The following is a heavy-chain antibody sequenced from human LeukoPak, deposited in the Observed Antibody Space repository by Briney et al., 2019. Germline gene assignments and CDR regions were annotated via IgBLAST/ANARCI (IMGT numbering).Heavy chain of an antibody. CDR3: ATGPNYDILTGYSRFLDY. CDR2: ISGSGGST. J-gene: IGHJ4*02. CDR1: GFTFSSYA. V-gene: IGHV3-23*01. Sequence: GGSLRLSCAASGFTFSSYAMSWVRQAPGKGLEWVSAISGSGGSTYYADSVKGRFTISRDNSKNTLYLQMNSLRAEDTAVYYCATGPNYDILTGYSRFLDYWGQGTLVTVSS. D-gene: IGHD3-9*01.